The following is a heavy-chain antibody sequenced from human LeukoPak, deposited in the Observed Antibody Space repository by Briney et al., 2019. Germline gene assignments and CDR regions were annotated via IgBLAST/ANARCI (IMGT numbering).Heavy chain of an antibody. V-gene: IGHV1-46*01. CDR1: GYTFTSYY. D-gene: IGHD5-18*01. CDR3: AREIGVDTAMVTEDAFDI. J-gene: IGHJ3*02. Sequence: ASVKVSCKASGYTFTSYYMHWVRQAPGQGLEWMGIINPSGGSTSYAQKFQGRVTMTRDTSTSTVYMELSSLRSEDTAVYYCAREIGVDTAMVTEDAFDIWGQGTMVTVSS. CDR2: INPSGGST.